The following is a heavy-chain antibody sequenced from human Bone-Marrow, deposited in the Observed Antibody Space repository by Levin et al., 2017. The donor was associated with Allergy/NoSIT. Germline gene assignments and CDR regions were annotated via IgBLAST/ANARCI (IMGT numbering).Heavy chain of an antibody. V-gene: IGHV3-21*06. CDR1: GLSFSNYD. CDR2: ISGGSSRI. J-gene: IGHJ6*02. D-gene: IGHD3-16*01. CDR3: ASWAMFYYDGSDFDYFYYGMDV. Sequence: GESLKISCAASGLSFSNYDMNWVRQAPGKGLEWVSSISGGSSRIYYPDSVKGRFTISRDNAKNSLYLQMNSLRVEDTAVYYCASWAMFYYDGSDFDYFYYGMDVWGQGTTVTVSS.